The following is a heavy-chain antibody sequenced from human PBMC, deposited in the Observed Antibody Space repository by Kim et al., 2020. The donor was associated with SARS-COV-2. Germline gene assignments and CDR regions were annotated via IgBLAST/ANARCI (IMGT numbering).Heavy chain of an antibody. Sequence: GGSLRLSCAASGFTFSSYGMNWVRQAPGKGLEWVSSISSSGGNTYYADSVKGRFTISRDNAKNSLYLQMNSLRAEDTAVYYCAKGGSFTLTALDNCF. CDR2: ISSSGGNT. D-gene: IGHD2-15*01. CDR3: AKGGSFTLTALDNCF. J-gene: IGHJ5*01. CDR1: GFTFSSYG. V-gene: IGHV3-21*01.